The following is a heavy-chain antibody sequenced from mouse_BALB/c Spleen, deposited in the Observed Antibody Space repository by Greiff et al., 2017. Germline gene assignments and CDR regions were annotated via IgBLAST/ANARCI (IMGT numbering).Heavy chain of an antibody. Sequence: VKLVESGPELVKPGASVKMSCKASGYTFTDYVISWVKQRTGQGLEWIGEIYPGSGSTYYNEKFKGKATLTADKSSNTAYMQLSSLTSEDSAVYFCARSQVRRKGDYWGQGTTLTVSS. V-gene: IGHV1-77*01. CDR2: IYPGSGST. CDR1: GYTFTDYV. D-gene: IGHD2-14*01. J-gene: IGHJ2*01. CDR3: ARSQVRRKGDY.